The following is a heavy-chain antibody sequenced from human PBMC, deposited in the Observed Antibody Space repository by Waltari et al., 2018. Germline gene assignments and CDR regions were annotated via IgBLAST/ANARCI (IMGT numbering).Heavy chain of an antibody. J-gene: IGHJ2*01. CDR1: GFTFRSYG. CDR3: ARAQLTMARNLDL. CDR2: INSDGSTT. V-gene: IGHV3-74*01. Sequence: EVQLVESGGGLVQPGGSLGLSCVTSGFTFRSYGMHWVSQVPGKGLVWVSRINSDGSTTSYADSVKGRFTISRDNAKNTLYLQMNSLRADDTSVYYCARAQLTMARNLDLWGRGTLVTVSS. D-gene: IGHD3-10*01.